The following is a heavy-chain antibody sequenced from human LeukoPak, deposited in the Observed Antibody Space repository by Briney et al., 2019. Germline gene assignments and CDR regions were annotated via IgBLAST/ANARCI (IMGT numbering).Heavy chain of an antibody. Sequence: SETLSLTCAVYGGSLSGFYWSWIRQPPGKGLEWIGEINHSGSTNYNPSLKSRVTISVDTSKNQFSLKLSSVTAADTAVYYCARDPYYYSTGYWDYWGQGRLVTVSS. CDR2: INHSGST. J-gene: IGHJ4*02. CDR3: ARDPYYYSTGYWDY. D-gene: IGHD3-22*01. CDR1: GGSLSGFY. V-gene: IGHV4-34*01.